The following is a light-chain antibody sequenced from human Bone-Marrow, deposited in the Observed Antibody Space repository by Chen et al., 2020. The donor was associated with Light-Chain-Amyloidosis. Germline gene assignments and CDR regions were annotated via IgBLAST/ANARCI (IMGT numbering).Light chain of an antibody. V-gene: IGKV1-9*01. CDR2: AAS. CDR3: QQLNSYPSLT. CDR1: QGISSY. Sequence: DIQMTQSPSTLSASVGDRVTITCRASQGISSYLAWYHQKPGKAPKLLVYAASTLQSGVPSRFSGSGSGTEFTLTISSLQPEDFATYYCQQLNSYPSLTFGGGTKVEIK. J-gene: IGKJ4*01.